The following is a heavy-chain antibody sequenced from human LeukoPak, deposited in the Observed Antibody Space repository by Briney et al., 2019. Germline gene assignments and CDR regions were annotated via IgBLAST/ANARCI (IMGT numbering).Heavy chain of an antibody. CDR3: ARGSSGWQGLHLGAFDI. CDR1: GGSIGSYF. Sequence: SETLSLTCIVSGGSIGSYFWSWIRQPAGKGLEWIGRISASGSTSYSTSLRSRVTISLDKSKNQFSLSLSSLSAADTAVYYCARGSSGWQGLHLGAFDIWGQGTTVTVSS. J-gene: IGHJ3*02. D-gene: IGHD6-19*01. V-gene: IGHV4-4*07. CDR2: ISASGST.